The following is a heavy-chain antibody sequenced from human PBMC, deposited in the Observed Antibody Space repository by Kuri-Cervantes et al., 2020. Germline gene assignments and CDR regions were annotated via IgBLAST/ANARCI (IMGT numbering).Heavy chain of an antibody. J-gene: IGHJ3*02. D-gene: IGHD5-24*01. CDR3: ARGGSSPRLEKRSAFDI. CDR1: GYTFTSYA. Sequence: ASVKVSCKASGYTFTSYAMNWVRQAPGQGLEWMGWINTNTGNPTYAQCFTGRFVFSLDTSVSTAYLQISSLKAEDTAVYYCARGGSSPRLEKRSAFDIWGQETMVTVSS. CDR2: INTNTGNP. V-gene: IGHV7-4-1*02.